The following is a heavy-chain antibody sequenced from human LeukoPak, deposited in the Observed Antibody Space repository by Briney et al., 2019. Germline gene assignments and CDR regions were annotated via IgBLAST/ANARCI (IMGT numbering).Heavy chain of an antibody. V-gene: IGHV1-2*02. CDR2: INPDTDFT. Sequence: GASVKVSCKASGYTFTAYYIHWVRQAPGQGLEWMGWINPDTDFTNYAPKFRGRVIMTRDTSISTAYMEVRRLTFDDTAIYYCAPTSEAYTSNWSVWGQGTLVTVSS. CDR3: APTSEAYTSNWSV. CDR1: GYTFTAYY. D-gene: IGHD3-16*01. J-gene: IGHJ4*02.